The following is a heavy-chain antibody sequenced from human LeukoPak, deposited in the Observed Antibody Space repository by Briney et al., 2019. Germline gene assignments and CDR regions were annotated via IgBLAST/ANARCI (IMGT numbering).Heavy chain of an antibody. D-gene: IGHD6-19*01. CDR1: GGSISSGDYY. Sequence: MPSQTLSLTCTVSGGSISSGDYYWSWIRQPPGKGLEWIGYIYYSGSTYYNPSLKSRVTISVDTSKNQFSLKLSSVTAADTAVYYCARAEGRYSSGWSHGAFDIWGQGTMVTVSS. CDR3: ARAEGRYSSGWSHGAFDI. V-gene: IGHV4-30-4*08. J-gene: IGHJ3*02. CDR2: IYYSGST.